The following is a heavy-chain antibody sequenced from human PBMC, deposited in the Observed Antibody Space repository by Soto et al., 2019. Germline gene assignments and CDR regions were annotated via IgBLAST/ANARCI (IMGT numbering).Heavy chain of an antibody. CDR3: ARGTRWLQFSDLDY. CDR1: GFTFSSYG. D-gene: IGHD5-12*01. Sequence: QVQLVESGEGVVQPGRSLRLSCVASGFTFSSYGMHWFRQAPGKGLDWVAAISYDGSNEYYADSVKGRVTISRDNSRNTLYLQMSSLRVEDTAAYYCARGTRWLQFSDLDYWGQGTLVTVSS. CDR2: ISYDGSNE. V-gene: IGHV3-33*01. J-gene: IGHJ4*02.